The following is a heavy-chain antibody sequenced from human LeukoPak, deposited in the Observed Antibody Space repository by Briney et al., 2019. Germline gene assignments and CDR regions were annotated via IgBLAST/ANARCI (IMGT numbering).Heavy chain of an antibody. CDR2: INPNSGGT. CDR1: GYTFTGYY. Sequence: ASVKVSCKASGYTFTGYYMHWVRQAPGQGLEWMGWINPNSGGTNYAQKFQGRVTMTTDTSTSTAYMELRSLRSDDTAVYYCARYLLQEGYCSGGSCRDWFDPWGQGTLVTVSS. J-gene: IGHJ5*02. D-gene: IGHD2-15*01. CDR3: ARYLLQEGYCSGGSCRDWFDP. V-gene: IGHV1-2*02.